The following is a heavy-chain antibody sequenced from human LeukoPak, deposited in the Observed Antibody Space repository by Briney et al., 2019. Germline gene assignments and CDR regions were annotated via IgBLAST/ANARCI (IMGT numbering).Heavy chain of an antibody. D-gene: IGHD6-19*01. CDR2: ISSSSNYI. J-gene: IGHJ4*02. CDR1: GFTFSSYS. V-gene: IGHV3-21*01. CDR3: AKDRSSGWSFDY. Sequence: GGSLRLSCAASGFTFSSYSMNWVRQAPGKGLEWVSSISSSSNYIYYADSLKGRFTISRDNAKNTLYLQMNSLRAEDTAVYYCAKDRSSGWSFDYWGQGTLVTVSS.